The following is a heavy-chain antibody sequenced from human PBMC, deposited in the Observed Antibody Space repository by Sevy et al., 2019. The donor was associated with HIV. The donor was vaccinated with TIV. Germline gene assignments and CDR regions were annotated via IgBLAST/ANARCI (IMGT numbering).Heavy chain of an antibody. V-gene: IGHV3-15*01. J-gene: IGHJ6*02. CDR1: GFTFSNAW. CDR3: TTMGYCSSTSCLYYYYYGMDV. Sequence: GGSLRLSCAASGFTFSNAWMSWVRQAPGKGLEWVGRIKSKTDGGTTDYAAPVKGRFTISRDDSKNMLYLQMNSLKTEDTAVYYCTTMGYCSSTSCLYYYYYGMDVWGQGTTVTVSS. D-gene: IGHD2-2*01. CDR2: IKSKTDGGTT.